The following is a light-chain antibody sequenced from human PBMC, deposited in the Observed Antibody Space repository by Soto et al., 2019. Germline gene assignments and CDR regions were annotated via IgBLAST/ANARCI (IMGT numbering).Light chain of an antibody. CDR3: QQYKSYST. CDR2: DDS. V-gene: IGKV1-5*01. CDR1: QSISTW. J-gene: IGKJ1*01. Sequence: DIQMTQSPSTLSASVGDRVTITCRASQSISTWLAWYQQKPGKAPKLLIYDDSSLESGVPSRFSGSVSGTEFTLTISSLQPDDFATYYCQQYKSYSTFGQGTKVEIK.